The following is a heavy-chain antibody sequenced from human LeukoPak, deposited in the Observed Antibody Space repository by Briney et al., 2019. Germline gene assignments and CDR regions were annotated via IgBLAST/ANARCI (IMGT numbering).Heavy chain of an antibody. V-gene: IGHV4-39*07. Sequence: SETLYLTCSVSGGSITKNGYYWGWIRQSPETGLEWIGSMHYSGSTYYNPSLNSRVTISVDTSKNQFSLKLSSVTAADTAVYYCAREGYYDSSCYHWEDYWGQGTLVTVSS. J-gene: IGHJ4*02. CDR1: GGSITKNGYY. CDR2: MHYSGST. CDR3: AREGYYDSSCYHWEDY. D-gene: IGHD3-22*01.